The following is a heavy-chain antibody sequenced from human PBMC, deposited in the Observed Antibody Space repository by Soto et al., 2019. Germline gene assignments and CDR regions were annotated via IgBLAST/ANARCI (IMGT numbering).Heavy chain of an antibody. CDR2: IYSGGST. Sequence: GGSLRLSCAASGFTVSSNYMSWVRQAPGKGLEWVSVIYSGGSTYYADSVKGRFTISRDNSKNTLYLQMNILRAEDTAVYYSARVSGDRSPYYFDYWGQGTLVTVSS. D-gene: IGHD3-10*01. CDR3: ARVSGDRSPYYFDY. J-gene: IGHJ4*02. V-gene: IGHV3-66*02. CDR1: GFTVSSNY.